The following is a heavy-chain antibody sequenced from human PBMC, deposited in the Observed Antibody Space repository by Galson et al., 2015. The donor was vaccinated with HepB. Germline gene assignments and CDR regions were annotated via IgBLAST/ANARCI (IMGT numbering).Heavy chain of an antibody. CDR1: GFTFSNAW. Sequence: SLRLSCAASGFTFSNAWMSWVRQAPGKGLEWVGRIKSKTDGGTTDYAAPVKGRFTISRDDSKNTLYLQMNSLKTEDTAVYYCTTVADGSGWYRPRDYWGQGTLVTVSS. CDR2: IKSKTDGGTT. D-gene: IGHD6-19*01. J-gene: IGHJ4*02. V-gene: IGHV3-15*01. CDR3: TTVADGSGWYRPRDY.